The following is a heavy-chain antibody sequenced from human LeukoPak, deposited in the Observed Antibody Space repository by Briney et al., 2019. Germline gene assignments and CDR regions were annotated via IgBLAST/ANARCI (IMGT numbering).Heavy chain of an antibody. V-gene: IGHV1-69*13. CDR3: ARDLSGSRQPFDY. CDR1: GGTFSSYA. D-gene: IGHD1-26*01. J-gene: IGHJ4*02. Sequence: ASVKVSCKASGGTFSSYAISWVRQAPGQGLEWMGGIIPIFGTANYAQKFQGRVTITADESTSTAYMELSSLRSEDTAVYYCARDLSGSRQPFDYWGQGTLVTVSS. CDR2: IIPIFGTA.